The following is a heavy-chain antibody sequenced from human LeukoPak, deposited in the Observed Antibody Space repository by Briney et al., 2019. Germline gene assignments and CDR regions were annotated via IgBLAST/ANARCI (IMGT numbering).Heavy chain of an antibody. CDR2: ISGSGGST. D-gene: IGHD6-13*01. V-gene: IGHV3-23*01. J-gene: IGHJ3*02. Sequence: PGGSLRLSCAASGFRFSRNWMSWVRQAPGKGLEWVSAISGSGGSTYYADSVKGRFTISRDNSKNTLYLQMNSLRAEDTAVYYCAKASSSWLGHGAFDIWGQGTMVTVSS. CDR1: GFRFSRNW. CDR3: AKASSSWLGHGAFDI.